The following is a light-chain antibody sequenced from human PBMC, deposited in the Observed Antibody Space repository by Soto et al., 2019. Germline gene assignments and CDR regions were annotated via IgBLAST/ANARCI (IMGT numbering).Light chain of an antibody. CDR2: DTF. J-gene: IGKJ4*01. CDR1: QYISSW. V-gene: IGKV1-5*01. CDR3: QQYNSYSPLT. Sequence: DIQMTQSPSSLSASIGDRVTITCRASQYISSWLAWYQQKPGKAPKLLMFDTFSLESGVPSRFSGSRSGTEFTLTNISLQPDDYATYYCQQYNSYSPLTFGGGTKVEIK.